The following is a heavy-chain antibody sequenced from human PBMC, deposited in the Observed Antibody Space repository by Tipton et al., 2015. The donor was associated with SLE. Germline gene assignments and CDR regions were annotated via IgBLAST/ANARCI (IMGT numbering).Heavy chain of an antibody. CDR2: INHSGST. CDR3: ARDPNFHFDY. D-gene: IGHD1-7*01. J-gene: IGHJ4*02. CDR1: GGSFSGYY. V-gene: IGHV4-34*01. Sequence: TLSLTCAVYGGSFSGYYWSWIRQPPGKGLEWIGEINHSGSTNYNPSLKSRVTISVDTSKNQFSLKLSSVTAADTAVYYCARDPNFHFDYWGQGTLVTVSS.